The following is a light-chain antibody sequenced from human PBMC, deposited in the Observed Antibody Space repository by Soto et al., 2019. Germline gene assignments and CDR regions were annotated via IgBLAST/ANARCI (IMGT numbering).Light chain of an antibody. CDR1: SSNIGNNY. CDR2: ENN. V-gene: IGLV1-51*02. Sequence: QSVLTQPPSVSAAPGQKVTISCSGSSSNIGNNYVSWYQQLPGTAPKLLIYENNKRPSGIPDRFSGSKSGTSATLGITGLQTGDEADYYCGTWDSSLSAVWVFGGGTQLTVL. CDR3: GTWDSSLSAVWV. J-gene: IGLJ3*02.